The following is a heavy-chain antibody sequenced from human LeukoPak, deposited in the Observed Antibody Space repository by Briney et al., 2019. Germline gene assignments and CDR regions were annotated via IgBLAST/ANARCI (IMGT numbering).Heavy chain of an antibody. CDR2: IIPILGIA. D-gene: IGHD6-19*01. J-gene: IGHJ2*01. Sequence: SVKVSCKASGGTFSSYAISWVRQAPGQGLEWMGRIIPILGIANYAQKFQGRVTITADKSTSTAYMELSSLRSEDTAVYYCARDDLAVAGSWSGWYFDLWGRGTLVTVSS. CDR3: ARDDLAVAGSWSGWYFDL. V-gene: IGHV1-69*04. CDR1: GGTFSSYA.